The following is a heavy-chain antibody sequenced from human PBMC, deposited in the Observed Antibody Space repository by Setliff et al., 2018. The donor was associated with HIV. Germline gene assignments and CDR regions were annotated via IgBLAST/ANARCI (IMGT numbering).Heavy chain of an antibody. V-gene: IGHV4-34*01. CDR3: ARGAPRGRLRFPNWFDP. CDR2: FSPTGSP. J-gene: IGHJ5*02. Sequence: PSETLSLTCAFYGGSFSSYYWNWIRQPPGKGLEWIGEFSPTGSPTYNPSLESRVTISVDTSKNQCSLKLRSLTAAVTAIYYCARGAPRGRLRFPNWFDPWGQGTLVTVSS. CDR1: GGSFSSYY. D-gene: IGHD5-12*01.